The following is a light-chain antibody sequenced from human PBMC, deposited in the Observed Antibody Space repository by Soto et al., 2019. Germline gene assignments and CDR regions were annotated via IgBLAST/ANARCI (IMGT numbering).Light chain of an antibody. CDR1: NSNIGGNP. CDR3: AAWDDILDGWV. J-gene: IGLJ3*02. Sequence: QSVLTQPPSASGTPGQRVTISCSGSNSNIGGNPVNWFQQLPGTAPKLLIYNNNQRPSGVPDRISGSKSGTSASLAISGLHSEDEADYFCAAWDDILDGWVFGGWTKVTV. V-gene: IGLV1-44*01. CDR2: NNN.